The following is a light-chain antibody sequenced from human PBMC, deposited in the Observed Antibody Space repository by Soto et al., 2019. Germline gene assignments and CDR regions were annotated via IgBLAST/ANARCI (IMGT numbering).Light chain of an antibody. CDR2: GVS. Sequence: EIVMTQSPATLSVSPGERATLSCRASQSVSSNLAWYQQKPGQAPRLLIFGVSTRATGIPASFSGSGSGTEFTLTISSLQPDDFATYYCQHYNSYSEAFGQGTKVDIK. CDR1: QSVSSN. CDR3: QHYNSYSEA. V-gene: IGKV3-15*01. J-gene: IGKJ1*01.